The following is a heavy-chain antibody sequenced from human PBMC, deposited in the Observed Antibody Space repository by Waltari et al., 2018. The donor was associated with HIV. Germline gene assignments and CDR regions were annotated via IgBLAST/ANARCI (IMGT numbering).Heavy chain of an antibody. CDR1: GGSISSGDYY. CDR3: ARAGSVFGTSPYGMDV. V-gene: IGHV4-30-4*01. D-gene: IGHD2-2*01. CDR2: IYYSVST. J-gene: IGHJ6*02. Sequence: QVQLQESGPGLVKPSQTLSLTCTVSGGSISSGDYYWCWIRQPPGKGLEWIGYIYYSVSTYYNPSLKSRVTISVDTSKNQFSLKLSSVSAADTAVYYCARAGSVFGTSPYGMDVWGQGTTVTVSS.